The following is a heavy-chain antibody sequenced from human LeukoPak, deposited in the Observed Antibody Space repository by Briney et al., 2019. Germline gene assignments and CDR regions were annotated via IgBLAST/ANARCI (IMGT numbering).Heavy chain of an antibody. V-gene: IGHV4-39*07. Sequence: SETLSLTCTVSGGSISSGGYYWSWIRQPPGKGLEWIGEINHSGSTNYNPSLKSRVTISVDTSKNQFSLKLSSVTAADTAVYYCARADEQLVIDYWGQGTLVTVSS. J-gene: IGHJ4*02. CDR3: ARADEQLVIDY. CDR1: GGSISSGGYY. CDR2: INHSGST. D-gene: IGHD6-13*01.